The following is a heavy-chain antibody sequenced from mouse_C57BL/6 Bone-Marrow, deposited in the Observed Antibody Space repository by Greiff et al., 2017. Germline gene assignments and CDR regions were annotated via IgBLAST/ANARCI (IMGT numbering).Heavy chain of an antibody. Sequence: QVQLQQSGAELARPGASVKLSCKASGYTFTSYGISWVKQRTGQGLEWIGEIYPRSGNTYYNEKFKGKATLTADKSYSTAYMELRSLTSEDSAVYFCAREGAYYSNYLAWFAYWAKGLWSLSLQ. V-gene: IGHV1-81*01. CDR2: IYPRSGNT. J-gene: IGHJ3*01. CDR1: GYTFTSYG. D-gene: IGHD2-5*01. CDR3: AREGAYYSNYLAWFAY.